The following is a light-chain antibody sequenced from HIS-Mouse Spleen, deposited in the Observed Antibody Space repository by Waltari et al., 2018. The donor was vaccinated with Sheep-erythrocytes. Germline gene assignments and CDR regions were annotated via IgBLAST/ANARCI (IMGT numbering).Light chain of an antibody. V-gene: IGLV3-25*03. Sequence: SYELTQPPSVSVSPGQTARITCPGDALPKQYAYWYPQKPGQAPVMVIYKDSGRPPGIPERFSGSSSGTTVTLTISGVQAEDEADYYCQSADSSGTYPVFGGGTKLTVL. CDR3: QSADSSGTYPV. CDR2: KDS. J-gene: IGLJ2*01. CDR1: ALPKQY.